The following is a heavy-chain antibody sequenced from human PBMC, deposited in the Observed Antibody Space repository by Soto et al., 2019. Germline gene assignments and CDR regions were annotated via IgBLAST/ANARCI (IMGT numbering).Heavy chain of an antibody. CDR3: VRDLVGAPTFDF. D-gene: IGHD1-26*01. Sequence: EVQLVESGGGLVQPGGSLRLSCAASGFTFSSYEMNWVRQAPGKGLDWVSYIGISGNTIYFADSVKGRFTISRDNAKNSLYLQMNSLTAEDTAVYYCVRDLVGAPTFDFWGQGTLVTVSS. CDR1: GFTFSSYE. CDR2: IGISGNTI. V-gene: IGHV3-48*03. J-gene: IGHJ4*02.